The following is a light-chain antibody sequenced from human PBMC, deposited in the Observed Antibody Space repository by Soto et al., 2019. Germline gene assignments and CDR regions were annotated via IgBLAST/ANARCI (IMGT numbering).Light chain of an antibody. Sequence: SYELTQPPSVSVAPGKTARITCGGNNIGSKSVHWYQQKPRQAPVLVIYYDSDRPSGIPQRFSGSNSGNKATLTISRVEAGDEADYYCQVWDSSSDQVFGGGTQLTVL. CDR2: YDS. CDR1: NIGSKS. J-gene: IGLJ2*01. CDR3: QVWDSSSDQV. V-gene: IGLV3-21*04.